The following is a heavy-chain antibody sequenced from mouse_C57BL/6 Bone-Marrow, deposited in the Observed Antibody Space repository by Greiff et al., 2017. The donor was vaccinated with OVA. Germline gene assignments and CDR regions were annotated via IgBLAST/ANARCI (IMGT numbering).Heavy chain of an antibody. V-gene: IGHV5-6*01. J-gene: IGHJ2*01. CDR2: ISSGGSYT. CDR1: GFTFSSYG. Sequence: EVQGVESGGDLVKPGGSLKLSCAASGFTFSSYGMSWVRQTPDKRLAWVATISSGGSYTYYPDSVKGRFTISRDNAKNTLYLQMSSLKSEDTAMYYCARHRTITTVVAPFDYWGQGTTLTVSS. D-gene: IGHD1-1*01. CDR3: ARHRTITTVVAPFDY.